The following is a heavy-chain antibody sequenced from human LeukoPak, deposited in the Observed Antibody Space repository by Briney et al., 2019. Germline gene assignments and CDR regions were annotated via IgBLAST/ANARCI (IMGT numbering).Heavy chain of an antibody. D-gene: IGHD2-2*01. V-gene: IGHV3-33*06. Sequence: GGSLRLSCAASGFTFSNYWMHWVRQAPGKGLEWVAVIWYDGSNKYYVDSVKGRFTISRDNSKNTLYLQMNSLRAEDTAVYYCAKDGCSSTSCYNNYYYYYYMDVWGKGTTVTVSS. CDR1: GFTFSNYW. CDR2: IWYDGSNK. J-gene: IGHJ6*03. CDR3: AKDGCSSTSCYNNYYYYYYMDV.